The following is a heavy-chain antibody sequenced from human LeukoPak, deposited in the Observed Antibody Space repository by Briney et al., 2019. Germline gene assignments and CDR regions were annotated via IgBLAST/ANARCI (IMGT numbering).Heavy chain of an antibody. CDR2: ISSNGGST. D-gene: IGHD4-17*01. CDR1: GFTFSSYA. CDR3: ARGPDYGDYDPSFDY. V-gene: IGHV3-64*01. J-gene: IGHJ4*02. Sequence: GGSLRLSCAASGFTFSSYAMHWVRQAPGKGLEYVSAISSNGGSTYYANSVKGRFTISRDNSKNTLYLQMGSLRAEDMAVYYCARGPDYGDYDPSFDYWGKGTLVTVSS.